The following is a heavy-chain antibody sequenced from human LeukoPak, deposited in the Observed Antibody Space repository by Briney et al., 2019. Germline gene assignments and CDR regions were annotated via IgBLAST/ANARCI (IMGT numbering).Heavy chain of an antibody. CDR2: ISAYNGNT. CDR1: GYTLTTYG. Sequence: ASVKVSCKASGYTLTTYGISWVRQAPGQGLEWMGWISAYNGNTDYAQNLQGRVTMTTDTSTNTAYMELRSLRSDDTAVYYCARDAPSYYAGSGKNLWGQGTLVTVSS. D-gene: IGHD3-10*01. CDR3: ARDAPSYYAGSGKNL. V-gene: IGHV1-18*01. J-gene: IGHJ5*02.